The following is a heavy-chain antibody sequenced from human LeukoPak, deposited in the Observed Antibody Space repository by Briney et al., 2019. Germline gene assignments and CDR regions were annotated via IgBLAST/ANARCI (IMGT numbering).Heavy chain of an antibody. J-gene: IGHJ5*02. Sequence: ASVKVSCKASGYIFTSYFLYWVRQAPGQGLEWMGLINPSGGSTRYAQKFQGRVTMTRDTSTSTVYMELSSLRSEDTAVYYCASHVTIFGVVDGAWFDPWGQGTLVTVSS. CDR3: ASHVTIFGVVDGAWFDP. V-gene: IGHV1-46*01. CDR2: INPSGGST. D-gene: IGHD3-3*01. CDR1: GYIFTSYF.